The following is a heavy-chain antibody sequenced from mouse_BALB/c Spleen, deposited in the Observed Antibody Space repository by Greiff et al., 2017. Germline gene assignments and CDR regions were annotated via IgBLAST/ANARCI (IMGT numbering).Heavy chain of an antibody. D-gene: IGHD2-4*01. CDR1: GFSLTSYG. CDR3: ARKEGDYDGDYYAMDY. J-gene: IGHJ4*01. V-gene: IGHV2-2*02. Sequence: QVQLKQSGPGLVQPSQSLSITCTVSGFSLTSYGVHWVRQSPGKGLEWLGVIWSGGSTDYNAAFISRLSISKDNSKSQVFFKMNSLQANDTAIYYCARKEGDYDGDYYAMDYWGQGTSVTVSS. CDR2: IWSGGST.